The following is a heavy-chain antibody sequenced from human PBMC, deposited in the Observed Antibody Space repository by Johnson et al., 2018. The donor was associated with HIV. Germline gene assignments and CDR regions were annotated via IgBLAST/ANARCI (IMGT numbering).Heavy chain of an antibody. CDR2: MSYDGSNK. CDR3: ARDFGLEWELDGAFDI. D-gene: IGHD1-26*01. V-gene: IGHV3-30-3*01. Sequence: VQLVESGGGVVRPGESLRLSCAASGFTFSSYAMHWVRQAPGKGLEWVAVMSYDGSNKYYADSVKGRFTISRDNSKNTLYLQMNSLRAEDTAVYYCARDFGLEWELDGAFDIWGQGTMVTVSS. J-gene: IGHJ3*02. CDR1: GFTFSSYA.